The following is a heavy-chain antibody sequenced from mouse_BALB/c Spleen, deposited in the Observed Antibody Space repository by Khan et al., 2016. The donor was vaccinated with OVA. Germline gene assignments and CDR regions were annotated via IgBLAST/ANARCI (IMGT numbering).Heavy chain of an antibody. CDR2: ISYSGST. CDR3: ARYGGYYVGGY. CDR1: GYSITSDYA. J-gene: IGHJ2*01. D-gene: IGHD2-3*01. V-gene: IGHV3-2*02. Sequence: EVQLQESGPGLVKPSQSLSLTCTVTGYSITSDYAWNWIRQFPGNKLEWMGYISYSGSTSYNPSLKSRISITRDTSKNQFFLQLNSVTTEDTATYYCARYGGYYVGGYWGQGPTLTVSS.